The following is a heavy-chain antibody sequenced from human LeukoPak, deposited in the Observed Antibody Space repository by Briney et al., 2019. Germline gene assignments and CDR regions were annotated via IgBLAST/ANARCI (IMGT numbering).Heavy chain of an antibody. D-gene: IGHD1-26*01. CDR2: IYASGST. CDR3: ARSYLSETYYDWFDP. V-gene: IGHV4-4*07. CDR1: GGSISDYY. J-gene: IGHJ5*02. Sequence: SETLSLTCTVSGGSISDYYWNWIRQPAGKGLEWIGRIYASGSTNYNPSLRSRVTISVDKSKNQFSLELTSATAADTAVYYCARSYLSETYYDWFDPWGQGTLVTVSS.